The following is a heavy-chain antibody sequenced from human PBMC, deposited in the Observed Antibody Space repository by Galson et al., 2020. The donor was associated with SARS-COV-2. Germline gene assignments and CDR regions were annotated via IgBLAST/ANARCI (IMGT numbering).Heavy chain of an antibody. CDR1: GFTFSSYW. CDR3: ARDGGYFDWLLYGATIPYDYGMDV. J-gene: IGHJ6*02. D-gene: IGHD3-9*01. CDR2: IKQGGSEK. V-gene: IGHV3-7*01. Sequence: GGSLRLSCAASGFTFSSYWMSWVRQAPGKGLEWVANIKQGGSEKYYVDSVKGRFTISRDNAKNSLYLQMNSLRAEDTAVYYCARDGGYFDWLLYGATIPYDYGMDVWGQGTTVTVSS.